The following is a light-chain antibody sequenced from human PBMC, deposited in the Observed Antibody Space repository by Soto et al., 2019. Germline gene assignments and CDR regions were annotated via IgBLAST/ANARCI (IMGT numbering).Light chain of an antibody. V-gene: IGKV1-9*01. Sequence: IELTQSPSSLSASVGDRVTITCRASQGISSYLAWYQQKPGKAPKLLIYGTSTLQSGVPSRFSGSGSGTDFTLTISSLQSEDFATYYCQQLNSYPRTFGPGTKVDIK. CDR3: QQLNSYPRT. CDR2: GTS. CDR1: QGISSY. J-gene: IGKJ3*01.